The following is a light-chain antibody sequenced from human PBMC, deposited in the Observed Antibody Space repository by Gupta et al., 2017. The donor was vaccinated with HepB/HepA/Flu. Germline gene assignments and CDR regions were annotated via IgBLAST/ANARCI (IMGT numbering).Light chain of an antibody. J-gene: IGKJ4*02. CDR2: AAS. V-gene: IGKV1-8*01. CDR1: QGTSSY. Sequence: ALRMTSSPSSFSAYTGSRGPITCQASQGTSSYLAWYQQKPGKAPTLLIYAASTLQSGVPARFSGSGSGTDFTLTISCLQAEDVATYYCQQYYSYPLTFGGGTKVEIK. CDR3: QQYYSYPLT.